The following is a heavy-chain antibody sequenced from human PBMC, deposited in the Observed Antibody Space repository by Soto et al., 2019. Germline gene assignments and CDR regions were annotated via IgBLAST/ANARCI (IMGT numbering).Heavy chain of an antibody. D-gene: IGHD3-3*01. CDR1: GFTFSSYA. Sequence: GGSLRLSCAASGFTFSSYAMSWVRQAPGKGLEWVSAISGSGGSTYYADSVKGRFTISRDNSKNTLYLQMNSLRAEDTAVYYWAKDSRFLEWSRGGDAFDIWGQGTMVTVSS. J-gene: IGHJ3*02. V-gene: IGHV3-23*01. CDR3: AKDSRFLEWSRGGDAFDI. CDR2: ISGSGGST.